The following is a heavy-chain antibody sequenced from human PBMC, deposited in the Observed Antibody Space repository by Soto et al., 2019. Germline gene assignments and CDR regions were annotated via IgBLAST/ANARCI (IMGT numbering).Heavy chain of an antibody. CDR1: GGSVSGRVYY. V-gene: IGHV4-61*03. Sequence: PSETLSLTSTVAGGSVSGRVYYWNWIRQPPGRGLEWIGFLYYSGSAYYNPSLKSRVTISEDTSKNHFSLKLSSVTAADTAVYYCARKGPRLEEGFDYWGHGILVTVSS. CDR3: ARKGPRLEEGFDY. CDR2: LYYSGSA. J-gene: IGHJ4*01. D-gene: IGHD1-1*01.